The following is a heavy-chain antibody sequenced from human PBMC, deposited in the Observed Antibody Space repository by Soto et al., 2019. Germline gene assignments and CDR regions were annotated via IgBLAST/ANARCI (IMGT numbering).Heavy chain of an antibody. CDR2: IIPILGIA. CDR1: GGTFSSYT. V-gene: IGHV1-69*02. Sequence: SVKVSCKASGGTFSSYTISWVRQAPGQGLEWMGRIIPILGIANYAQKFQGRVTITADKSTSTAYMELSSLRSEDTAVYYCARGPYYDFWSGFPRDYYYMDVWGKGTTVTVSS. J-gene: IGHJ6*03. CDR3: ARGPYYDFWSGFPRDYYYMDV. D-gene: IGHD3-3*01.